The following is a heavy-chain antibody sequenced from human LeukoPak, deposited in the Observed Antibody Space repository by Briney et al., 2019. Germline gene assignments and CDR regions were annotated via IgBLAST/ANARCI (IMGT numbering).Heavy chain of an antibody. D-gene: IGHD2-21*01. CDR1: GGSITSPGYS. CDR2: ISHTGQS. J-gene: IGHJ3*02. CDR3: ARDVVVTPSPDAFDI. Sequence: SETLSLTCSVSGGSITSPGYSWTWIRQPPGKGLEWIGFISHTGQSDYSPSLKSRVFISRDASKNEFSLKLTSVTAADTAVYFCARDVVVTPSPDAFDIWGPGEMVIVSS. V-gene: IGHV4-30-2*05.